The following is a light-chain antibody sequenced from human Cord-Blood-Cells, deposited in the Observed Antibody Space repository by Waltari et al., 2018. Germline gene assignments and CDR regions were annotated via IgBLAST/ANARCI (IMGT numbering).Light chain of an antibody. V-gene: IGKV1-5*03. Sequence: DIQMTQHPSTLPASLGDRVTITCRASQSISSWLAWYQQKPGHAPKLLIYKASSLESGVPSRFSGSGSGTEFTLTISSLQPDDFATYYCQQYNSYSVSFGQGTKLEIK. CDR2: KAS. CDR3: QQYNSYSVS. J-gene: IGKJ2*03. CDR1: QSISSW.